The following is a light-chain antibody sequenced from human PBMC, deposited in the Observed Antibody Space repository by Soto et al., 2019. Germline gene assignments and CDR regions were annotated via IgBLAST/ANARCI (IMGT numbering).Light chain of an antibody. Sequence: DIVMPQSPLSLSVTPGEPASISCRSSQSLLYTGGYNYLDWYLQKPGQSRRLLVYLGSNRASVVPHRVSGSGSGTDFTLKISRVEAEDVGVYYCMQALQTPLSFGGGTKVEIK. V-gene: IGKV2-28*01. CDR2: LGS. CDR1: QSLLYTGGYNY. CDR3: MQALQTPLS. J-gene: IGKJ4*01.